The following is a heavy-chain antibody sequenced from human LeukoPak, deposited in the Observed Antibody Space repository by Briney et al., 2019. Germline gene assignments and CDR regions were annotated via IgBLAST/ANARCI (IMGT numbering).Heavy chain of an antibody. Sequence: GGSLRLSCAASGFTFSDYGMHWVRQAPGKGLEWVVVIANDGRDKKYADSVRGRFTISRDNSKNTVYLQMNSLRAEDTAVFYCVKDMKIKAAGYYFDYWGQGTLVTVSS. CDR3: VKDMKIKAAGYYFDY. V-gene: IGHV3-30*18. J-gene: IGHJ4*02. CDR1: GFTFSDYG. D-gene: IGHD6-13*01. CDR2: IANDGRDK.